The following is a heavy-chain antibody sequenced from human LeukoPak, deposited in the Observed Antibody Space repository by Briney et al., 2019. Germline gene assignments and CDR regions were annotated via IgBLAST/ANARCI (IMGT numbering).Heavy chain of an antibody. V-gene: IGHV3-74*01. CDR1: GFTFSSYW. J-gene: IGHJ4*02. CDR2: IDTDGSST. D-gene: IGHD6-6*01. Sequence: GGSLRLSCAVSGFTFSSYWMHWVRQAPGKGLVWVSRIDTDGSSTLYAESVRGRFTISRDNAKNTLYLQMNSLRAEDTAMYCCARVGSAYSSSSPPDYWGQGTLVTVSS. CDR3: ARVGSAYSSSSPPDY.